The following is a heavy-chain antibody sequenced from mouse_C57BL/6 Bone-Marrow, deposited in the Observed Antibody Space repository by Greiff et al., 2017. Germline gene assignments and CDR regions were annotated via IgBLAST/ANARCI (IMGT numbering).Heavy chain of an antibody. V-gene: IGHV14-4*01. D-gene: IGHD2-4*01. CDR1: GFNIKDDY. CDR3: TRYYDYAY. J-gene: IGHJ3*01. Sequence: EVQLQQSGAELVRPGASVKLSCTASGFNIKDDYMHWVKQRPEQGLEWIGWIDPENGDTESASKFQGKATITADTSSNTAYLQLSSLTSEDTAVYYCTRYYDYAYWGQGTLVTVSA. CDR2: IDPENGDT.